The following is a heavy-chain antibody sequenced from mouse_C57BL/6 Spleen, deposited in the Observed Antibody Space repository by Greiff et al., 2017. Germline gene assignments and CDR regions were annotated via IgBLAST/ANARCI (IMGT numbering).Heavy chain of an antibody. CDR1: GYTFTDYY. CDR3: ASFITTVVDYWYFDV. Sequence: EVQLQQSGPELVKPGASVKISCKASGYTFTDYYMNWVKQSHGKSLEWIGDINPNNGGTSYNQKFKGKATLTVDKSSSTAYMELRSLTSEDSAVYYCASFITTVVDYWYFDVWGTGTTVTVSS. J-gene: IGHJ1*03. D-gene: IGHD1-1*01. CDR2: INPNNGGT. V-gene: IGHV1-26*01.